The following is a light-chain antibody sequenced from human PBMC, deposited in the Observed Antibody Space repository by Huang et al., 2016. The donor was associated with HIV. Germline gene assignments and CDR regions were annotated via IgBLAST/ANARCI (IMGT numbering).Light chain of an antibody. J-gene: IGKJ4*01. CDR1: QSVSSY. CDR2: DAS. V-gene: IGKV3-11*01. CDR3: QQRNSWPLT. Sequence: EIVLTQSPATLSLSPGERATLSCRATQSVSSYLAWYQKKPGQAPRLLIYDASNRATGFPTRFRGRGSGTDFTLTIDSLEPEDFAVYYCQQRNSWPLTFGGGTKVEIK.